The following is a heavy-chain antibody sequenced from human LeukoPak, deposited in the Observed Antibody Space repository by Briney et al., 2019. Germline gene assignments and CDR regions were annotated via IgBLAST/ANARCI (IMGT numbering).Heavy chain of an antibody. CDR2: IYYSGST. V-gene: IGHV4-39*01. D-gene: IGHD3-10*01. CDR3: ARRQLEYYYGSGSYFD. CDR1: GGSISSSSYY. Sequence: PSETLSLTCTVSGGSISSSSYYWGWIRQPPGKGLEWTGSIYYSGSTYYNPSLKSRVTISVDTSKNQFSLKLSSVTAADTAVYYCARRQLEYYYGSGSYFDWGQGTLVTVSS. J-gene: IGHJ4*02.